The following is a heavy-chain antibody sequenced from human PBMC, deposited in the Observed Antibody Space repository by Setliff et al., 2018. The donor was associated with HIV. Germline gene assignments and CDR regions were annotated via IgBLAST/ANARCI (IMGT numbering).Heavy chain of an antibody. CDR3: ARGPVNWFYLDV. CDR1: GGSIKNVNYY. CDR2: IYCSGAT. Sequence: SETLSLTCTVSGGSIKNVNYYWGWVRLSPGKGLEWIGSIYCSGATYYNPSLKSRVIISVDTSKNLFSLNLSSVRASDTAVYYCARGPVNWFYLDVWGKGTTVTVSS. J-gene: IGHJ6*03. V-gene: IGHV4-39*01. D-gene: IGHD3-10*01.